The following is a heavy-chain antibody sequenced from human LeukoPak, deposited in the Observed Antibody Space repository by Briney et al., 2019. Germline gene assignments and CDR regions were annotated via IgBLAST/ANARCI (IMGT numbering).Heavy chain of an antibody. CDR3: ARTPGPRGYYYYYMDV. V-gene: IGHV4-4*09. J-gene: IGHJ6*03. CDR1: GGSISSYY. CDR2: IYTSGST. D-gene: IGHD3-10*01. Sequence: ASETLSLTCTVSGGSISSYYWSWIRQPPGKGLEWIGYIYTSGSTNYNPSLKSRVTISVDTSKNQFSLKLSSVTAADTAVYYCARTPGPRGYYYYYMDVWGKRTTVTVSS.